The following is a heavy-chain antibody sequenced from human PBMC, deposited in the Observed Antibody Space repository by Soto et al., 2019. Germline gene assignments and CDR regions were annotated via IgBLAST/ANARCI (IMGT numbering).Heavy chain of an antibody. V-gene: IGHV3-30*18. D-gene: IGHD6-19*01. CDR3: VKDGSSGWPYYYGMDV. J-gene: IGHJ6*02. CDR1: GFTFSSYG. Sequence: QVQLVESGGGVVQPGRSLRLSCAASGFTFSSYGMHGVRQAPGKGLEWVAVISSDGSNKYYADSVKGRFTISRDNSKNTLYLQMSSLRAEDTAVYYCVKDGSSGWPYYYGMDVWGQGTTVTVSS. CDR2: ISSDGSNK.